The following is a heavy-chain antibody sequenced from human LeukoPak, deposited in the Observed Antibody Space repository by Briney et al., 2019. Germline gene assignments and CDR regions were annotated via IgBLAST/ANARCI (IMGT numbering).Heavy chain of an antibody. V-gene: IGHV3-53*01. J-gene: IGHJ4*02. D-gene: IGHD6-25*01. Sequence: GGSLRLSCVASGFTINNNYMNWVRQGPGKGLEWVSVISSGGSTYYADSVTGRFTISRDNSKNTLYLQMNSLRVEDTAVYYCGRDLIGTAASWDCWGQGTLVTVSS. CDR2: ISSGGST. CDR1: GFTINNNY. CDR3: GRDLIGTAASWDC.